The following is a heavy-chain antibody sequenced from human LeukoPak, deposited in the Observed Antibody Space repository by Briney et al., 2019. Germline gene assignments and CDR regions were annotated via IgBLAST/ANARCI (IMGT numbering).Heavy chain of an antibody. D-gene: IGHD2-15*01. CDR2: ISSSSSTI. V-gene: IGHV3-48*04. CDR3: AKDFYGGYCSGGSCYSSDY. J-gene: IGHJ4*02. Sequence: GGSLRLSCAASGFTFSSYSMNWVRQAPGKGLEWVSYISSSSSTIYYADSVKGRFTISRDNAKNSLYLQMNSLRAEDTAVYYCAKDFYGGYCSGGSCYSSDYWGQGTLVTVSS. CDR1: GFTFSSYS.